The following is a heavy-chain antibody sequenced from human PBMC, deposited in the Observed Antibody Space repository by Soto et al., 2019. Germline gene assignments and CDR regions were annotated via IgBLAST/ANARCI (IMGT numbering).Heavy chain of an antibody. V-gene: IGHV4-59*12. D-gene: IGHD3-10*01. Sequence: SETLSLTCVVSGGSLSSYYWSWIRQPPGKGLEWIGYIYYSGSTNYNPSLKSRVTTSLDRSKNQFSLNLSSVTAADTAVYYCARVWFGESSWFDPWGQGTLVTVSS. J-gene: IGHJ5*02. CDR2: IYYSGST. CDR1: GGSLSSYY. CDR3: ARVWFGESSWFDP.